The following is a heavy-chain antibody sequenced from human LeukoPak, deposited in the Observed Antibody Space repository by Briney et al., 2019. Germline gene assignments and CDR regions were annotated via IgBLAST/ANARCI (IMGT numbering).Heavy chain of an antibody. V-gene: IGHV1-2*02. D-gene: IGHD2-15*01. J-gene: IGHJ4*02. Sequence: ASVKVSCKASGYTFTGYYIHWMRQAPGQGLEWMGWMNPNRGDTSYAQKFQGRVTMIRDTPINTAYMELSGLTSGDTAVYYCGRRRIDCSDTGCYVDYWGQGTLVTVSS. CDR1: GYTFTGYY. CDR3: GRRRIDCSDTGCYVDY. CDR2: MNPNRGDT.